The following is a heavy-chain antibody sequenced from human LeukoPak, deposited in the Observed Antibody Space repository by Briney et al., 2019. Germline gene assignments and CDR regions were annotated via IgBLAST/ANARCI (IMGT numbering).Heavy chain of an antibody. J-gene: IGHJ3*01. CDR3: GRRVFGESTGWRGVFDV. Sequence: SETLSLTCDVYRGSFSGYFWSWIRQTPGKGLEWLGEMNDSGSTNYNPSLKSRVTISVAVSKNQYSLRLTSVTAADTAVYYCGRRVFGESTGWRGVFDVWGKGKMVTFFS. CDR2: MNDSGST. CDR1: RGSFSGYF. D-gene: IGHD2-8*02. V-gene: IGHV4-34*01.